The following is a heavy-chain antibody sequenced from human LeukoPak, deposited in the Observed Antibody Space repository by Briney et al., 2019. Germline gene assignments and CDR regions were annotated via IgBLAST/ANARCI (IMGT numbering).Heavy chain of an antibody. D-gene: IGHD3-22*01. CDR1: GFTLSSSA. Sequence: GGSLRLSCAASGFTLSSSAMSWVRQAPGKGLDWVSVMTEGGATYYAASVRGRFIISRANSKNMVYLQMNSLRVEDTAVYYCAKLLPDWGQGTLVTVSS. J-gene: IGHJ4*02. CDR3: AKLLPD. CDR2: MTEGGAT. V-gene: IGHV3-23*01.